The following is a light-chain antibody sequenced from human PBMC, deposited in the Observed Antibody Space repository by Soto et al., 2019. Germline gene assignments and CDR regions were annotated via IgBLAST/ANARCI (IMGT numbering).Light chain of an antibody. Sequence: DIVMTQSPLSLPVTPGEPASISCRSSQSLLHSNGYNYLDWYLQKPGQSPQLLIYLGSNRASGVPYRFSGSGSGTDFTLKISRVEAEDVGVYYCMQALRPPWTFGQGTKVEIK. CDR1: QSLLHSNGYNY. CDR2: LGS. CDR3: MQALRPPWT. V-gene: IGKV2-28*01. J-gene: IGKJ1*01.